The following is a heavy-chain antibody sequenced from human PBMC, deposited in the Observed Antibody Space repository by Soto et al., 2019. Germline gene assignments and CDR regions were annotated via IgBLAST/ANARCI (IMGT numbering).Heavy chain of an antibody. V-gene: IGHV1-24*01. J-gene: IGHJ6*02. D-gene: IGHD2-21*01. CDR1: GYTLTELS. CDR2: FDPEDGET. CDR3: ATSAFHRGGDWHGMDV. Sequence: QVQLVQSGAEVKKPGASVKVSCEVSGYTLTELSMHWVRQAPGKGLEWMGGFDPEDGETIYAQKFQGRVTMTEDTSTDTAYMELSSLRSEDTAVYYCATSAFHRGGDWHGMDVWGQGTTVTVSS.